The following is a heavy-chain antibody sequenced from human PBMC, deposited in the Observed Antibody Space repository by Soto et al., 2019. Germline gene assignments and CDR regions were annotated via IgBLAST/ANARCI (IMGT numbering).Heavy chain of an antibody. CDR2: IETDGTTQ. Sequence: PGGSLRLSCVVSGFTFAKYWMHWVRQAPGKGLVWVARIETDGTTQTYADSVEGRFTISRDNAKNTLYLHMNSLRAEDTAVYYCGRQAALWGKVDFRGHGTPVTVSS. J-gene: IGHJ1*01. CDR1: GFTFAKYW. D-gene: IGHD3-10*01. CDR3: GRQAALWGKVDF. V-gene: IGHV3-74*01.